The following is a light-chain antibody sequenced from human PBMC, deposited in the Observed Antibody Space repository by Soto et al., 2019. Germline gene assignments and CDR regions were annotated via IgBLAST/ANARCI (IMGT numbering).Light chain of an antibody. CDR3: QQYDNLPTYT. CDR1: QDISNY. CDR2: DAS. Sequence: DIQMTQSPSSLSASVGDRVTITCQASQDISNYLNWYQQKPGKAPKLLIYDASNLETGVPSRFSGSGSGTDFTFTISSLQSEDIATYYCQQYDNLPTYTFGQGTKREIK. J-gene: IGKJ2*01. V-gene: IGKV1-33*01.